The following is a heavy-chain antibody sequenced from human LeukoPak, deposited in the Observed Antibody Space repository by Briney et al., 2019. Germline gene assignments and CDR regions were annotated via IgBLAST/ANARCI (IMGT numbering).Heavy chain of an antibody. D-gene: IGHD3-3*01. CDR3: ARVTKSRNDFWSGYYGYYYYYMDV. Sequence: GASVKVSCKASGYTFTSYDINWVRQATGQGLEWMGWMNPNSGNTGYAQKFQGRVTMTRNTSISTAYMELSSLRSEDTAVYYCARVTKSRNDFWSGYYGYYYYYMDVWGQGTLVTVSS. J-gene: IGHJ6*03. CDR2: MNPNSGNT. V-gene: IGHV1-8*01. CDR1: GYTFTSYD.